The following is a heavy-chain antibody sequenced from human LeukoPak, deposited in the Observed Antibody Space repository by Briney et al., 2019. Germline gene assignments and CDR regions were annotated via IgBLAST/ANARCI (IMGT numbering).Heavy chain of an antibody. D-gene: IGHD1-26*01. CDR3: ARDSGLGPTWHPFDH. CDR1: GGTFSSYA. J-gene: IGHJ4*02. Sequence: ASVKVSCKASGGTFSSYAISRVRQAPGQGLEWMGWINPKSGGTNYAQKFRGRVTMTRDTSISTAYMELSGLRSDDTAVYYCARDSGLGPTWHPFDHWGQGTPVTVSS. CDR2: INPKSGGT. V-gene: IGHV1-2*02.